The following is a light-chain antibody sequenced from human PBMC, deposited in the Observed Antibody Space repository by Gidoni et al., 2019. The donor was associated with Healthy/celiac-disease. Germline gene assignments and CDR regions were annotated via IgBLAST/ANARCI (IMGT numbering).Light chain of an antibody. V-gene: IGKV3-20*01. CDR1: QSVSSSY. Sequence: EIVLTQSPGTLSLSPGERATLSCRASQSVSSSYLAWYQQNPGQAPRLLIYGASSRATGIPDRFSGSGSGTDFTLTISRLEPQDCAVYYCQQYGSSPRTFGPGTKVDIK. CDR3: QQYGSSPRT. CDR2: GAS. J-gene: IGKJ3*01.